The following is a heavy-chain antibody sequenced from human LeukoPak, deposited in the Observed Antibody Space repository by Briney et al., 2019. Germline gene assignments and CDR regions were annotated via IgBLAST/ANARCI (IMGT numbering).Heavy chain of an antibody. V-gene: IGHV3-21*01. CDR1: GFTFSSYS. CDR2: IISSRSYI. CDR3: ATFEPIAEAGTFGMDV. D-gene: IGHD6-13*01. J-gene: IGHJ6*02. Sequence: GGSLRLSCAASGFTFSSYSMNWVRQAPGKGLEWVSSIISSRSYIYYADSLKGLFTISRHNPKNSLYLQMHSLSDEDTDVYYCATFEPIAEAGTFGMDVWGQGTTVTVSS.